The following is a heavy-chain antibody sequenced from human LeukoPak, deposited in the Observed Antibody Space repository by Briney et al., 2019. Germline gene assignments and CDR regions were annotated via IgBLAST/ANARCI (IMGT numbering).Heavy chain of an antibody. Sequence: PSETLSLTCTVSGGSISSSSYYWGWIRQPPGKGLEWIGSIYYSGSTYYNPSLKSRVTISVDTSKNQFSLKLSSVTAADTAVYYCAITLFKGGGSYYNQDYWGQGTLVTVSS. CDR1: GGSISSSSYY. D-gene: IGHD3-10*01. CDR2: IYYSGST. CDR3: AITLFKGGGSYYNQDY. J-gene: IGHJ4*02. V-gene: IGHV4-39*01.